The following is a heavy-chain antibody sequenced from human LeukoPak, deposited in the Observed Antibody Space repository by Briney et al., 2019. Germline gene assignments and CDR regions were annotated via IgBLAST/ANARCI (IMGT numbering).Heavy chain of an antibody. J-gene: IGHJ4*02. V-gene: IGHV3-53*01. CDR1: GFTVSVNY. CDR3: AKDRDYGGNSEKFDY. CDR2: IYSAGAT. Sequence: PGGSLRLSCAASGFTVSVNYMTWVRQAPGKGLEWDSSIYSAGATHYAESVKGRFTISRDNSKNTLYLQMNSLRAEDTAVYYCAKDRDYGGNSEKFDYWGQGTLVTVSS. D-gene: IGHD4-23*01.